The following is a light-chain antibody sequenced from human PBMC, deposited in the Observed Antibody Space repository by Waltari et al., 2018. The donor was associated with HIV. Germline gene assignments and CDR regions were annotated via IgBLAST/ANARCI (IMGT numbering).Light chain of an antibody. J-gene: IGKJ4*01. CDR1: QTVLSNTANRNY. CDR2: WAS. CDR3: QQYYSVRPT. Sequence: DIVMTQTPHSLSVSLGETATFSCTSSQTVLSNTANRNYLAWYQQKTGQAPNFLIYWASSRQSGVPDRFSASGSGTNFSLTISRLQAADVAVYYCQQYYSVRPTFGGGTKVEIK. V-gene: IGKV4-1*01.